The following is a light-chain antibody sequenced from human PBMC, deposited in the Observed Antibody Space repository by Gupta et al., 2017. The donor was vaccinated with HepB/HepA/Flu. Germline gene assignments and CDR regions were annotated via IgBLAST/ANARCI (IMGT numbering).Light chain of an antibody. Sequence: EFVLPQSPATLSLSPGERATLSCRASQSVNSFLAWYQQKPGQAPSLLIYDASIRATGIPARFSGGGSGTDFTLTISSLEPEDFAVYYCQQRSNWPPWTFGQGTKVQVK. CDR1: QSVNSF. CDR2: DAS. J-gene: IGKJ1*01. V-gene: IGKV3-11*01. CDR3: QQRSNWPPWT.